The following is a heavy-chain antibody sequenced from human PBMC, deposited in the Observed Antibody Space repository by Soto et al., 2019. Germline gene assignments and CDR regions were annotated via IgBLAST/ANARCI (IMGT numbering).Heavy chain of an antibody. J-gene: IGHJ6*02. V-gene: IGHV3-73*01. CDR3: TKARLWGGDGYNSYYYNAMDV. CDR2: IRSKVNNYAT. D-gene: IGHD3-16*01. Sequence: GGSLRLSCAASGFTFSDAAMHWVRQASGKGLEWVGRIRSKVNNYATAYDASVKGRFTISRDDSKNTAYLQMNSLRTEDTAVYYCTKARLWGGDGYNSYYYNAMDVWGQGTTVTAP. CDR1: GFTFSDAA.